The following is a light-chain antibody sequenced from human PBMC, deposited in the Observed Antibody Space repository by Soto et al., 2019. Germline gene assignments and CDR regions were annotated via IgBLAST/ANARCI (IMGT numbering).Light chain of an antibody. CDR3: QVWDRSSDHVV. V-gene: IGLV3-21*04. Sequence: SYELTQPPSVSVAPGKTAMSTGGGDNIGSKSVHWYQQKPGQAPVVVINYNSDRPSGIPDRFSGSNSGSTATLTITRVEAGDEADYYCQVWDRSSDHVVFGGGTKLTVL. CDR2: YNS. CDR1: NIGSKS. J-gene: IGLJ2*01.